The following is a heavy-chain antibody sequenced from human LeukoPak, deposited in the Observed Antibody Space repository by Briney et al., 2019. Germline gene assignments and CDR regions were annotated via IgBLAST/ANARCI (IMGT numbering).Heavy chain of an antibody. V-gene: IGHV3-23*01. CDR2: ISDSGGRT. CDR1: GITLSNYG. J-gene: IGHJ4*02. Sequence: PGGSLRLSCAVSGITLSNYGMSWVRQAPGKGLEWVAGISDSGGRTNYADSVKGRFTISRDNPKNTLYLQMNSLRTEDRAVYFCAKRGVVIRVILVGFHKEAYYFDSWGQGALVTVSS. D-gene: IGHD3-22*01. CDR3: AKRGVVIRVILVGFHKEAYYFDS.